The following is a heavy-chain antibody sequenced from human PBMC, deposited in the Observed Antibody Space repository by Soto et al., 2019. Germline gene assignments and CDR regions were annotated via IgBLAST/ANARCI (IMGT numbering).Heavy chain of an antibody. CDR1: GFAVSSNY. CDR2: IHSGGDT. V-gene: IGHV3-66*01. D-gene: IGHD1-7*01. J-gene: IGHJ6*02. Sequence: EVQLVESGGDLVQPGGSLRLSCAASGFAVSSNYMTWVRQAPGKGLEWVSVIHSGGDTHYADSARGGFTISRDNSKNTLYLQRKSLGAEDTAVYYCARSRTGSTYRGMGVWGQGTTVTVSS. CDR3: ARSRTGSTYRGMGV.